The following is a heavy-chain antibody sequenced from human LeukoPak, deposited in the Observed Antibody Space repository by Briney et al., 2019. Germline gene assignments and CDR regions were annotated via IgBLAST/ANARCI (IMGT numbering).Heavy chain of an antibody. CDR3: ASDPGDGYNIGLDY. CDR1: GFTFSSYG. Sequence: GGSLRLSCAASGFTFSSYGMHWVRQAPGKGLEWVAVIWYDGSNKYYADSVKGRFTISRDNSKNTLYLQMNSLRAEDTAVYYCASDPGDGYNIGLDYWGQGTPVTVSS. CDR2: IWYDGSNK. J-gene: IGHJ4*02. D-gene: IGHD5-24*01. V-gene: IGHV3-33*01.